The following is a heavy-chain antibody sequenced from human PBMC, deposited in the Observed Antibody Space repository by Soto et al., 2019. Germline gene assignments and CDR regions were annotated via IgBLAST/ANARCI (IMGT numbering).Heavy chain of an antibody. J-gene: IGHJ6*02. CDR1: GGSVSTGSYD. CDR2: TFFTGSA. V-gene: IGHV4-61*01. Sequence: SETLSLTCTVSGGSVSTGSYDWSWIRQPPGKGLEWIGKTFFTGSAHYSPSLRNRVTMSVDTSKDQFSLTLTSVTAADTAVYYCARDGHGMDVWGQGTTVTVSS. CDR3: ARDGHGMDV.